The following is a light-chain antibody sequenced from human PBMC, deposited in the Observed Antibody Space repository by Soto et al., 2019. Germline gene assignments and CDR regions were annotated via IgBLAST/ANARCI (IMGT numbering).Light chain of an antibody. CDR1: QNINAW. J-gene: IGKJ1*01. CDR3: QQYHRYST. V-gene: IGKV1-5*01. CDR2: DVS. Sequence: DIQMTQAPSTLSASVGDRVTITCRASQNINAWLAWYQQKPGKAPKLLIYDVSTLHSGVPSRFSGSASGTEFTPTISNLESDDFATYYCQQYHRYSTFGQGTKVDIK.